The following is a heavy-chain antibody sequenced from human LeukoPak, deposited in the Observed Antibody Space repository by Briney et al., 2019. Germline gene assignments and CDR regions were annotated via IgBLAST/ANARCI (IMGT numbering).Heavy chain of an antibody. CDR1: GFTFSSYA. CDR3: AKHLNSSSWYPGGY. J-gene: IGHJ4*02. D-gene: IGHD6-13*01. Sequence: GGSLRLSCAASGFTFSSYAVSWVRQAPGKGLEWVSAISGSGGSTYYADSVKGRFTISRDNSKNTLYLQMNSLRAEDTAVYYCAKHLNSSSWYPGGYWGQGTLVTVSS. CDR2: ISGSGGST. V-gene: IGHV3-23*01.